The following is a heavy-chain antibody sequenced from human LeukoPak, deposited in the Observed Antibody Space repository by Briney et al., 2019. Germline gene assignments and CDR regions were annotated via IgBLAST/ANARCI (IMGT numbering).Heavy chain of an antibody. D-gene: IGHD6-13*01. V-gene: IGHV4-4*07. Sequence: SETLSLTCTFSGGSITSYYWSWIRQPAGKGLEWIGRIYTSGSTNYNPSLKSRVTMSVDTSKNQFSLKLSSVTAADTAVYYCARVSWGSSSWYWFDPWGQGTLVTVSS. J-gene: IGHJ5*02. CDR1: GGSITSYY. CDR3: ARVSWGSSSWYWFDP. CDR2: IYTSGST.